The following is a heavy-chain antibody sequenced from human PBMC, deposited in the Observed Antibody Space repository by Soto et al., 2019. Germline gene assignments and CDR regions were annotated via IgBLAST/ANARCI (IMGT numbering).Heavy chain of an antibody. CDR2: IIPILGIA. D-gene: IGHD3-9*01. CDR1: GGTFSSYT. J-gene: IGHJ4*02. CDR3: AMKAGFEQYFDY. V-gene: IGHV1-69*02. Sequence: SVKVSCKASGGTFSSYTISWVRQAPGQGLEWMGRIIPILGIANYAQKFQGRVTITADKSTSTAYMELSSLRSEDTAVYYCAMKAGFEQYFDYWGQGTLVTVSS.